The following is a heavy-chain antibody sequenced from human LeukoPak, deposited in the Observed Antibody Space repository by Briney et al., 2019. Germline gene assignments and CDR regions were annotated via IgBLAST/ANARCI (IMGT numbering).Heavy chain of an antibody. Sequence: GGSLRLSCVASGFTFTSYSMNWVRQAPGKGLEWVSSISSSNTYIYYADSVKGRFTISRDNSKNTLYLQMNSLRAEDTAVYYCARDPAAGPSSVYWGQGTLVTVSS. J-gene: IGHJ4*02. CDR2: ISSSNTYI. V-gene: IGHV3-21*01. D-gene: IGHD6-13*01. CDR3: ARDPAAGPSSVY. CDR1: GFTFTSYS.